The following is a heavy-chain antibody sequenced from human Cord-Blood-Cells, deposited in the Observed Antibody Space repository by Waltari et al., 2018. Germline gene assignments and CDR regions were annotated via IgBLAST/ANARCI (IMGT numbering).Heavy chain of an antibody. CDR3: ARPYYDFWSGYYYFDY. CDR1: GCTFSSYS. V-gene: IGHV3-21*01. J-gene: IGHJ4*02. D-gene: IGHD3-3*01. Sequence: EVQLVESGGGLVKPGGSLRLSCAASGCTFSSYSMNWVRQAPGKGLEWVSSISSSSSYIYYADSVKGRFTISRDNAKNSLYLQMNSLRAEDTAVYYCARPYYDFWSGYYYFDYWGQGTLVTVSS. CDR2: ISSSSSYI.